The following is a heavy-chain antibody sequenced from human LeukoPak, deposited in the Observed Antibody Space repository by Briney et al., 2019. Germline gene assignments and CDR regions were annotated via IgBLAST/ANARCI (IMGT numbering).Heavy chain of an antibody. CDR3: ARRDNSGYVYFDY. J-gene: IGHJ4*02. D-gene: IGHD5-12*01. V-gene: IGHV4-39*07. Sequence: SETLSLTCTVSGGSISSSSYYWGWIRQPPGKGLEWIGSIYYSGSTYYNPSLKSRVTISVDTSKNQFSLKLSSVTAADTAVYYCARRDNSGYVYFDYWGQGTLVTVSS. CDR2: IYYSGST. CDR1: GGSISSSSYY.